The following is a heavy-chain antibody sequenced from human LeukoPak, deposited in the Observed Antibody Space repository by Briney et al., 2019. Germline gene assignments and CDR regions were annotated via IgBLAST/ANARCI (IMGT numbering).Heavy chain of an antibody. J-gene: IGHJ5*02. Sequence: SQTLSLTCTVSGGSISSGDYYWSWIRQPPGKGLEWIGYIYYSGRTYYNPSLKSRVTISVDTSKNQFSLKLSSVAGADTAVYHCARGIAAAGTSSWWFDPWGQGTLVTVSS. D-gene: IGHD6-13*01. V-gene: IGHV4-30-4*01. CDR3: ARGIAAAGTSSWWFDP. CDR2: IYYSGRT. CDR1: GGSISSGDYY.